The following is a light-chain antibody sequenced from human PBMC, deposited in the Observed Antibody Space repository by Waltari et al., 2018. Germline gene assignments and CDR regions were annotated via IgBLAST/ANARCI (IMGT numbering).Light chain of an antibody. CDR1: QDIVQY. V-gene: IGKV1-33*01. CDR3: QQYDSLPYT. CDR2: DAS. Sequence: TCQASQDIVQYLNWYQQKPGKSPELLIYDASKLQMGVPSRFSGSGYGTHFTLTINSLQPEDFATYFCQQYDSLPYTFGQGTNLEIK. J-gene: IGKJ2*01.